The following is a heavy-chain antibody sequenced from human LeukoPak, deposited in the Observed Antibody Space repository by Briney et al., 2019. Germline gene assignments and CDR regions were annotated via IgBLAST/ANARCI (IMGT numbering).Heavy chain of an antibody. J-gene: IGHJ5*01. Sequence: SETLSLTCTVSGGSISSSNWWSWVRQPPGKGLEWIGEINHSGSTNYKSSLKSRVTISVDTSKNQFSLKLASVTAADTAVYYCARGLIYYGSGTYYPQGDSWGQGTLVTVSS. CDR1: GGSISSSNW. D-gene: IGHD3-10*01. CDR2: INHSGST. V-gene: IGHV4-4*02. CDR3: ARGLIYYGSGTYYPQGDS.